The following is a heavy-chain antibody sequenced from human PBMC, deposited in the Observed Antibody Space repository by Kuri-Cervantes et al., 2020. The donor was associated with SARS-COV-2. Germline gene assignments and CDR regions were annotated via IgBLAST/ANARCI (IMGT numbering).Heavy chain of an antibody. CDR1: GYTFSNHA. J-gene: IGHJ3*02. V-gene: IGHV1-3*04. D-gene: IGHD2-2*01. CDR3: AREVGYCDSGRCYGLGAFDI. Sequence: ASVKVSCKASGYTFSNHAIHWVRQAPGQGLEWMGWINTATGNTHYSQKFQGRVTITRDTAASTEFMELNSLRSEDTAVYYCAREVGYCDSGRCYGLGAFDIWGQGKMVHVSS. CDR2: INTATGNT.